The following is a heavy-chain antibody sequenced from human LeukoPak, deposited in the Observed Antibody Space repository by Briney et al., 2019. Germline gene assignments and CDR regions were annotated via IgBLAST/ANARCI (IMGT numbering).Heavy chain of an antibody. CDR2: MNPNSGNT. CDR3: ASSPKRGYDIVLIRDGMDV. CDR1: GYTFTSYD. J-gene: IGHJ6*02. V-gene: IGHV1-8*01. Sequence: ASVKVSCKASGYTFTSYDINWVRQATGQGREWMGWMNPNSGNTGYAQKFQGRVTMTRNTSISTAYMVLSSLRSEDTAVYYCASSPKRGYDIVLIRDGMDVWGQGTTVTVSS. D-gene: IGHD2-8*02.